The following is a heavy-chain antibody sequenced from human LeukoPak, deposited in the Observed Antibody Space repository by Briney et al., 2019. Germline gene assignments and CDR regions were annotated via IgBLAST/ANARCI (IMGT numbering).Heavy chain of an antibody. D-gene: IGHD1-1*01. Sequence: SETLSLTCTVSGGSISSYYWSWIRQPPGKGLEWIGYIYYSGSTNYNPFLKSRVTISVDTSKNQFSLKLSSVTAADTAVYYCASSSEVDPTRIDYWGQGTLVTVSS. CDR3: ASSSEVDPTRIDY. CDR1: GGSISSYY. J-gene: IGHJ4*02. CDR2: IYYSGST. V-gene: IGHV4-59*08.